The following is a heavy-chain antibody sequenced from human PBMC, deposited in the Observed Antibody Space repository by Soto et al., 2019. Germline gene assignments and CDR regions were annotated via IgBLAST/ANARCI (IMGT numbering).Heavy chain of an antibody. D-gene: IGHD6-19*01. CDR2: ILGSGDIT. Sequence: GGSLRLSCVGSGFIFRNYAVTWVRQAPGKGLEWVSSILGSGDITYSADSVKGRFTVSRDNSNNTLYLQMNSLSAEDTALFYCAKDHTTGWECLGSWGHGAVVTVSS. CDR1: GFIFRNYA. J-gene: IGHJ5*01. V-gene: IGHV3-23*01. CDR3: AKDHTTGWECLGS.